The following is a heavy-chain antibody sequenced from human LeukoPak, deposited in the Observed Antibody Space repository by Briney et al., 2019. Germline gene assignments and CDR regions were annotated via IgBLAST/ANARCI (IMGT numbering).Heavy chain of an antibody. CDR2: ISSSSSYI. D-gene: IGHD6-13*01. Sequence: GGSLRLSCAASGFTFSSYWMHWVRQAPGKGLEWVSSISSSSSYIYYADSVKGRFTISRDNAKNSLYLQMSSLRAEDTAVYYCARDRYQYSNSWSFDYWGQGSLVTVSS. V-gene: IGHV3-21*01. CDR1: GFTFSSYW. J-gene: IGHJ4*02. CDR3: ARDRYQYSNSWSFDY.